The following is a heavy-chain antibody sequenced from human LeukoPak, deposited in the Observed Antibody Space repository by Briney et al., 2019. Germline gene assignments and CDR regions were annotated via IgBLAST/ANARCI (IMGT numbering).Heavy chain of an antibody. CDR1: GFTFSDYN. CDR3: SGSYVYYYYYYMDV. J-gene: IGHJ6*03. V-gene: IGHV3-11*01. Sequence: GSLRLSCAASGFTFSDYNMRWIRQAPGKGLEWVSSISRSGSTKYYADSVKGRFTISRDNAKNSLFLQMNSLRAEDTAVYYCSGSYVYYYYYYMDVWGKGTTVTISS. CDR2: ISRSGSTK. D-gene: IGHD1-26*01.